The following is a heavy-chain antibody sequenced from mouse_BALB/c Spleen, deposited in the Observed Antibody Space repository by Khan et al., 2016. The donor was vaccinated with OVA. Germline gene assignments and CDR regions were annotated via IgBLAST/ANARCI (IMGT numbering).Heavy chain of an antibody. D-gene: IGHD6-1*01. J-gene: IGHJ4*01. CDR1: GYTFTSYW. Sequence: QVQLQQPGAELAKPGASVKMSCKASGYTFTSYWMHWVKQGPGQGLEWIGYINPSTGYTEYNQKFKDKATLTTDKSSSTAYMQLSSLTSEDSAVYYCAASILFYYSMDYWGQGTSVTVSS. CDR3: AASILFYYSMDY. CDR2: INPSTGYT. V-gene: IGHV1-7*01.